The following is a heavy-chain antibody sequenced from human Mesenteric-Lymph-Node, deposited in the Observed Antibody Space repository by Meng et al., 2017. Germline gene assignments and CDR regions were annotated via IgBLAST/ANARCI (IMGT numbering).Heavy chain of an antibody. V-gene: IGHV3-48*03. CDR3: ARVQYSGSYSDYYYDGMDV. J-gene: IGHJ6*01. CDR1: GFTFSSYE. D-gene: IGHD1-26*01. Sequence: WGSLRLSCAASGFTFSSYEMNWVRQAPGKGLEWLSYISRSGRTIYYADSVKGRFTISRDNSKNTLYLQMNSLRAEETAVYYCARVQYSGSYSDYYYDGMDVWGQGTRVTGSS. CDR2: ISRSGRTI.